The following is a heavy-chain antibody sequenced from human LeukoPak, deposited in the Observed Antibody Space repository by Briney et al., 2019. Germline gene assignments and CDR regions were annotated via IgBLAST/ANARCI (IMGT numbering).Heavy chain of an antibody. V-gene: IGHV4-61*02. CDR2: IYTSGST. J-gene: IGHJ6*03. Sequence: SRTLSLTCTVSGGSIRSSSYYWSWIRQPAGKGLDWIGRIYTSGSTNYNPSLKSRVTISVDTSKNQFSLKLSSVTAADTAVYYCVASYCGGDCYPYYYYMDVWGKGTTVTVSS. CDR3: VASYCGGDCYPYYYYMDV. CDR1: GGSIRSSSYY. D-gene: IGHD2-21*01.